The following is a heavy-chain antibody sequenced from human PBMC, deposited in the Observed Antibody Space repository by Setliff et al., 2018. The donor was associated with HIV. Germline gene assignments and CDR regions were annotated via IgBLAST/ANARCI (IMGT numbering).Heavy chain of an antibody. CDR2: IFYTGST. V-gene: IGHV4-39*01. CDR3: ARHSSSGYLPYYFDY. Sequence: SETLSLTCTVSGGSISGSSDYWGWIRQPPGKGQEWIGSIFYTGSTYYNPSLKGRVTVSVDTSINQFSLKLSSVTAADTSVYYCARHSSSGYLPYYFDYWGQGTLVTVSS. CDR1: GGSISGSSDY. D-gene: IGHD3-3*01. J-gene: IGHJ4*02.